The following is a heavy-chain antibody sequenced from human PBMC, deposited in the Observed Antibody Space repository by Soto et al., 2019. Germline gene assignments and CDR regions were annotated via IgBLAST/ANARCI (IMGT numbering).Heavy chain of an antibody. CDR2: VYWDDDK. D-gene: IGHD4-17*01. CDR3: ARHMTTVGYFDY. V-gene: IGHV2-5*02. J-gene: IGHJ4*02. CDR1: GFSLTTSGVG. Sequence: QITLKESGPTLVKPTQTLTLTCTFSGFSLTTSGVGVGWIRQPPGKALEWLALVYWDDDKRYSPSLKTRLTIPPATSKHQVVLRMANMDPVDTATYYCARHMTTVGYFDYWGQGTLVTVSS.